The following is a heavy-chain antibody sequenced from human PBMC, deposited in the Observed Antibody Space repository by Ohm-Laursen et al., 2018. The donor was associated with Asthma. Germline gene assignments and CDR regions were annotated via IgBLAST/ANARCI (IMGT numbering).Heavy chain of an antibody. J-gene: IGHJ1*01. D-gene: IGHD1-26*01. CDR1: GYTFSRYS. CDR3: ARIGPEWELPGREYSLHH. Sequence: LSLTCAASGYTFSRYSIHWVRQFPGKGLEWVASISTASTFIYYADSVRGRFTTSRDNAKNSVYLQMNSLRAEDTALYYCARIGPEWELPGREYSLHHWGEGTLVTVSS. V-gene: IGHV3-21*01. CDR2: ISTASTFI.